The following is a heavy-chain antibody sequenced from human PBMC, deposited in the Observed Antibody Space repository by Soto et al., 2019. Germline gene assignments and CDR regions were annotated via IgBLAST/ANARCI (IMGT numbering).Heavy chain of an antibody. CDR1: GFTFSDYA. J-gene: IGHJ6*03. Sequence: EVQLLESGGGLVQPGGSLRLSCTASGFTFSDYAMSWVRQAPGKGLEWVSGIRGSGGGTYYAGSVKGRFTISRDNSKNTRYLQLTSLRAEDTAVYYCAKALGYCSGTSCYGSNYYMDVWGKGTTVTVSS. V-gene: IGHV3-23*01. CDR3: AKALGYCSGTSCYGSNYYMDV. CDR2: IRGSGGGT. D-gene: IGHD2-2*01.